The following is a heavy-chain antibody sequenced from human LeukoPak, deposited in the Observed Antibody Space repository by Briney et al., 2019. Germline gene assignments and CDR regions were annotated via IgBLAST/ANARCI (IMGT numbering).Heavy chain of an antibody. CDR2: ISYSGST. D-gene: IGHD2-8*01. Sequence: SETLSLTCTVSGGSISSYYWSWIRQPPGKGLEWIGCISYSGSTNYNPSLRRRVTISVDTSKNQFSLKLSSATAADTAVYYCARREDVLWYFDLWGRGTLVTVSS. CDR3: ARREDVLWYFDL. J-gene: IGHJ2*01. CDR1: GGSISSYY. V-gene: IGHV4-59*08.